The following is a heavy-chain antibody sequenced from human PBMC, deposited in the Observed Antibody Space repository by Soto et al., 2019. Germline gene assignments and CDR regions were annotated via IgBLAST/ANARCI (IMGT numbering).Heavy chain of an antibody. J-gene: IGHJ5*02. V-gene: IGHV1-58*01. CDR3: AAFDPGPMGFDP. Sequence: SVKVSCKASGFTFSSSAVQWVRQARGQRLEWIGKIVVGSGNTSYAQKFQERVTITRDMSTSTAYMELSSLRSEDTAFYYCAAFDPGPMGFDPWGQGTLVTVSS. CDR2: IVVGSGNT. CDR1: GFTFSSSA. D-gene: IGHD3-9*01.